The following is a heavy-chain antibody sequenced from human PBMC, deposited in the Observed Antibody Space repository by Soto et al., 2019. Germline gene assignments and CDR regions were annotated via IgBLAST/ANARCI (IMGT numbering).Heavy chain of an antibody. J-gene: IGHJ4*02. Sequence: QPGGSLRLSCAASGFTFSSYAMHWVRQAPGKGLEWVAVISYDGSNKYYADSVKGRFTISRDNSKNTLYLQMNSLRAEDTAVYYCARDGNPGYSYGRLGYFDYWSQGTLVTVSS. CDR2: ISYDGSNK. D-gene: IGHD5-18*01. CDR3: ARDGNPGYSYGRLGYFDY. CDR1: GFTFSSYA. V-gene: IGHV3-30-3*01.